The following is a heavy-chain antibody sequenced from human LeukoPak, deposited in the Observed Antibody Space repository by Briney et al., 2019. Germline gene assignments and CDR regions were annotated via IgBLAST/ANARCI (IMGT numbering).Heavy chain of an antibody. CDR3: ARLTTTAPPAFEC. Sequence: GGSLRLSCAASGFTFSSYWMSWVRQAPGKGLEWVANIKQDGSYKYYVDSLKGRFTISRDNAKNSLYLQMSRLRAEDTAVYYCARLTTTAPPAFECWGQGTLVTVSS. J-gene: IGHJ4*02. CDR2: IKQDGSYK. D-gene: IGHD4/OR15-4a*01. V-gene: IGHV3-7*01. CDR1: GFTFSSYW.